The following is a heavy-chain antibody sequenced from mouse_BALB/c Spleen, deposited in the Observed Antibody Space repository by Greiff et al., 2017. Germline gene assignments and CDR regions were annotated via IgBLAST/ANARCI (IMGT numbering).Heavy chain of an antibody. J-gene: IGHJ2*01. CDR2: ISDGGSYT. V-gene: IGHV5-4*02. D-gene: IGHD2-3*01. CDR3: ARGGAYDGLDD. Sequence: EVKLVESGGGLVKPGGSLKLSCAASGFTFSDYYMYWVRQTPEKRLEWVATISDGGSYTYYPDSVKGRFTISRDNAKNNLYLQMSSLKSEDTAMYYCARGGAYDGLDDWGQGTTLTVSS. CDR1: GFTFSDYY.